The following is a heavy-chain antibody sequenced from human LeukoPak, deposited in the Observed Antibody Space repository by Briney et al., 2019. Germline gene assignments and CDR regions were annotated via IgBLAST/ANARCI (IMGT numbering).Heavy chain of an antibody. J-gene: IGHJ3*02. D-gene: IGHD3-9*01. CDR2: ISSNGGST. V-gene: IGHV3-64*01. CDR3: ARDRKTYYDILTGYYAFDI. CDR1: GFTFSSYA. Sequence: GSLRLSCAASGFTFSSYAMHWVRQAPGKGLEYVSAISSNGGSTYYANSVKGRFTISRDNSKNTLYLQMGSLRAEDMAVYYCARDRKTYYDILTGYYAFDIWGQGTMVTVSS.